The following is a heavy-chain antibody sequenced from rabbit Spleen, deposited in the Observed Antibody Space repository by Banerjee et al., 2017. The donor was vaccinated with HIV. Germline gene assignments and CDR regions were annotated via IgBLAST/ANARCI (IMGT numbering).Heavy chain of an antibody. CDR1: GFSFSNKAV. J-gene: IGHJ4*01. CDR2: INAVTGKA. CDR3: ARDDGSYDYIDGYFNL. V-gene: IGHV1S45*01. Sequence: QEQLVEYGGDLVQPEGSLTLTCKASGFSFSNKAVMCWVRQAPGKGLEWIACINAVTGKAVYASWAKGRFTFSKTSSTTVTLQLTSLTAADTATYFCARDDGSYDYIDGYFNLWGPGTLVTVS. D-gene: IGHD6-1*01.